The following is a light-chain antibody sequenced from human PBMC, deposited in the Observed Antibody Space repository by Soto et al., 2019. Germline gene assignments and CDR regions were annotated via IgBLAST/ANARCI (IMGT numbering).Light chain of an antibody. CDR3: QQYDTSPPS. Sequence: EIVLTQSPGTLSLSPGERATLSCRATQSVSSNYLAWYQQKPGQAPRLVIFRASTRATGIPDRFSGSGSGTDFTLTISRLEPEDFAVYYCQQYDTSPPSFGQGTRLEIK. J-gene: IGKJ5*01. V-gene: IGKV3-20*01. CDR1: QSVSSNY. CDR2: RAS.